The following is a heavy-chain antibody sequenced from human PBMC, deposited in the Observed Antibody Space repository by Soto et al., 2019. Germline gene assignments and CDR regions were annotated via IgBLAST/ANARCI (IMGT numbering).Heavy chain of an antibody. V-gene: IGHV3-21*01. CDR2: IHSSSRYI. CDR1: GFSFSTYS. Sequence: EVQLVESGGGQVKRGGSLRLSCAASGFSFSTYSMNWVRQAPGKGLEWVSSIHSSSRYIYYADSVKGRFTISRDNAKNSLFLQMSSLRAEDTAVYYCARGSQNFWMREDAFDIWGQGTMVSVSS. J-gene: IGHJ3*02. CDR3: ARGSQNFWMREDAFDI. D-gene: IGHD3-3*01.